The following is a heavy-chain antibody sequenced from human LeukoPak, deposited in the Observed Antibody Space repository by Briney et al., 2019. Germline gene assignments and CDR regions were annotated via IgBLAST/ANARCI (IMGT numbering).Heavy chain of an antibody. Sequence: PGGSLRLSCAASGLNFANHAMSWVRQTPGKGLEWVSAISGGGDITYYADSVKGRFTISRDNSKDTLFLQMHSLRPGDTAVYYCAKDYYYDSSGCFNYWGQGTLVTVSS. J-gene: IGHJ4*02. D-gene: IGHD3-22*01. CDR2: ISGGGDIT. CDR1: GLNFANHA. V-gene: IGHV3-23*01. CDR3: AKDYYYDSSGCFNY.